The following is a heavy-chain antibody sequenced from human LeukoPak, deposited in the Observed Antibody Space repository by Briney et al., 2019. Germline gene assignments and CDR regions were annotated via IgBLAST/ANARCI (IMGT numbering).Heavy chain of an antibody. CDR2: INPNSGGT. CDR3: ARDRAFRGGGFHP. Sequence: GASVKVSCKASGYTFTGYSMHRVRQAPGQGLEWMGRINPNSGGTQYAQKFQGRITMTSDSSIITVYMELSSLRSDGTAIYYCARDRAFRGGGFHPWGQGTLVTVSS. CDR1: GYTFTGYS. V-gene: IGHV1-2*06. J-gene: IGHJ5*02. D-gene: IGHD3-10*01.